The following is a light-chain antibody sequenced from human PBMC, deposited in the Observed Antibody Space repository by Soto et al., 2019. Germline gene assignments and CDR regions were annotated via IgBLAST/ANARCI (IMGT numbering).Light chain of an antibody. CDR1: SSNVAINP. CDR3: EAWDETLDGLYV. Sequence: QSVLTQPPSVSGTPGQRVTISCSGSSSNVAINPVNWYQHLPVAAPRLLIYETDRRSSGVPDRFSASKSGTSASLAISGLTSEDEADYYCEAWDETLDGLYVFGTGTKLTVL. CDR2: ETD. V-gene: IGLV1-44*01. J-gene: IGLJ1*01.